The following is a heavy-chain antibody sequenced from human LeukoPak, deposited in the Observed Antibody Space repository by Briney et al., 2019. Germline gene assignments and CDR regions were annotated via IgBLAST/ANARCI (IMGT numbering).Heavy chain of an antibody. J-gene: IGHJ2*01. V-gene: IGHV4-39*07. CDR2: IYYSGST. D-gene: IGHD6-13*01. CDR1: GGSISSSSYY. Sequence: PSETLSLTCTVSGGSISSSSYYWGWIRQPPGKGLEWIGSIYYSGSTYYNPSLKSRVTISVDTSKNQFSLKLSSVTAADTAVYYCARRTAGWLAAPGTGAGYFDLWGRGTLVTVSS. CDR3: ARRTAGWLAAPGTGAGYFDL.